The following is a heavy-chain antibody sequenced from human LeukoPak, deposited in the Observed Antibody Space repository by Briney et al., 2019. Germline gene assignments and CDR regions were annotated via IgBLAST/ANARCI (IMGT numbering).Heavy chain of an antibody. V-gene: IGHV3-23*01. CDR1: GFTFSSYA. CDR2: ISGSGGST. J-gene: IGHJ6*02. CDR3: AKDVYHYYGMDV. Sequence: PGGSLRLSCAAYGFTFSSYAMNWVRQTPGRGLEWVSAISGSGGSTYYADSVKGRFTISRDNSKNTLYLQMNSLRAEDTAVYYCAKDVYHYYGMDVWGQGTTVTVSS.